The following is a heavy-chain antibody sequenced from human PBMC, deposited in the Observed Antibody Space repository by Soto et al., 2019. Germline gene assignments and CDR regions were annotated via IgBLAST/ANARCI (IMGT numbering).Heavy chain of an antibody. J-gene: IGHJ6*03. CDR2: IYYSGST. Sequence: SETLSLTCTVSGGSISSYYWSRIRQPPGKGLEWIGYIYYSGSTNYNPSLKSRVTISVDTSKNQFSLKLSSVTAADTAVYYCARDPRVVWSGYYYYYMDVWGKGTTVTVSS. CDR3: ARDPRVVWSGYYYYYMDV. CDR1: GGSISSYY. V-gene: IGHV4-59*01. D-gene: IGHD3-3*01.